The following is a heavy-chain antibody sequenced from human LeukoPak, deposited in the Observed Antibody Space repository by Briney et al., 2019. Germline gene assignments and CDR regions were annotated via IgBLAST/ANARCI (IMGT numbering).Heavy chain of an antibody. D-gene: IGHD2-2*01. CDR3: ARYPMTYCSSSSCTDY. CDR2: IYYSGST. Sequence: SETLSLTCTVSGGSISGDYWSWIRQSLQGLEWIGYIYYSGSTNYNPSLKSRVTISVDTSKDQFSLKLSSVTAADTAVYYCARYPMTYCSSSSCTDYWGQGTLVTVSS. CDR1: GGSISGDY. J-gene: IGHJ4*02. V-gene: IGHV4-59*08.